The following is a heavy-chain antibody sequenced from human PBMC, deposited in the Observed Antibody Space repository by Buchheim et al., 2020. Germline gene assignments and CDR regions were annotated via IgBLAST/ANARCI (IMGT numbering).Heavy chain of an antibody. CDR2: VNPNSGNR. Sequence: QVQLVQSGAEVKKSGASVKVSCTASGYTFPTYDINWVRQATGQRLEWMGWVNPNSGNRGYGQKFQGRLTMAGNTSINTVYMGLSSMASENAAVYCGAGGGGGAGSYGMDVWGQGTT. CDR1: GYTFPTYD. V-gene: IGHV1-8*01. CDR3: AGGGGGAGSYGMDV. D-gene: IGHD3-10*01. J-gene: IGHJ6*02.